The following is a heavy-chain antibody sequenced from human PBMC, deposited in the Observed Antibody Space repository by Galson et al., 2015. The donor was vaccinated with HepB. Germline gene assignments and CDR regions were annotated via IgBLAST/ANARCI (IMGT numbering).Heavy chain of an antibody. CDR3: AKDGPPSFIPHFFDS. Sequence: SLRLSCAASGFTFTTYTLSWVRQAPGKGLEWVSSISGGGGHTYYADSLKGRFTISRDRSRNTLSLQMNNLRVEDTAIYYCAKDGPPSFIPHFFDSWGQGTLLIVSS. D-gene: IGHD2-21*01. J-gene: IGHJ4*02. CDR1: GFTFTTYT. CDR2: ISGGGGHT. V-gene: IGHV3-23*01.